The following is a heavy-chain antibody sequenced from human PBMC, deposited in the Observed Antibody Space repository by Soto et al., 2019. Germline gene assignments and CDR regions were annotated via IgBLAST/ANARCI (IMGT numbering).Heavy chain of an antibody. Sequence: PGESLKISCKGSGYSFTSYWIGWVRQMPGKGLEWMGIIYPGDSDTRYSPSFQGQVTISADKSISTAYLQWSSLKASDTAMYYRATWPDRYGGNDHFDYWGQGTLVTVSS. D-gene: IGHD5-12*01. J-gene: IGHJ4*02. CDR2: IYPGDSDT. CDR3: ATWPDRYGGNDHFDY. V-gene: IGHV5-51*01. CDR1: GYSFTSYW.